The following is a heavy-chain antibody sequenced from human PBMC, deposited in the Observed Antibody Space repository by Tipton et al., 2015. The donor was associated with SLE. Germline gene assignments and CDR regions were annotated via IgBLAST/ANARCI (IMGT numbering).Heavy chain of an antibody. D-gene: IGHD5-18*01. Sequence: SLRLSCAASGFTFNSYSMNWVRQAPGKGLEWVSYISGSSNTIYYADSVKGRFIISRDNAKNSLYLQLNSLRAEDTAVYYCAKVDRTNMVTPFDYWGQGTLVTVSS. J-gene: IGHJ4*02. V-gene: IGHV3-48*01. CDR2: ISGSSNTI. CDR3: AKVDRTNMVTPFDY. CDR1: GFTFNSYS.